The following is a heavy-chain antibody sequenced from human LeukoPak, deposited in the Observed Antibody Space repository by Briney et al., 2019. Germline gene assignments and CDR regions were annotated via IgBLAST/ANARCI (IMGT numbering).Heavy chain of an antibody. D-gene: IGHD6-19*01. CDR2: IYYSGST. V-gene: IGHV4-39*07. Sequence: PSETLSLTCTVSGGSISSSSYYWGWIRQPPGKGLEWIGSIYYSGSTYYNPSLKSRVTISVDTSKNQFSLKLSSVTAADTAVYYCARVFSIAVAGEHFDYWGQGTLVTVSS. CDR1: GGSISSSSYY. CDR3: ARVFSIAVAGEHFDY. J-gene: IGHJ4*02.